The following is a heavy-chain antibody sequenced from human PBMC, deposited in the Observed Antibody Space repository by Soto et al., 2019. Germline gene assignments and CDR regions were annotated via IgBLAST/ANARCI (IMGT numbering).Heavy chain of an antibody. Sequence: PGGSLRLSCAASGFTFSSYGMHWVRQAPGKGLEWVAVIWYDGSNKYYADSVKGRFTISRDNSKNTLYLQMNSLRAEDTAVYYCARAGYYDSSGYVGILDYWGQGTLVTVSS. D-gene: IGHD3-22*01. J-gene: IGHJ4*02. CDR2: IWYDGSNK. CDR1: GFTFSSYG. V-gene: IGHV3-33*01. CDR3: ARAGYYDSSGYVGILDY.